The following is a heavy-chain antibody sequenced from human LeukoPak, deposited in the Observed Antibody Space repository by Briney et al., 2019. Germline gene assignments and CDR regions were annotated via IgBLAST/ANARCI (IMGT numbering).Heavy chain of an antibody. D-gene: IGHD6-13*01. Sequence: ASVKVSCKASGYTFTSYYMHWVRQAPGQGLEWMGIINPSGGSTSYAQKFQGRVTMTRDTSTSTVYMELSSLRSEDTAVCYCARDNSGIAAAGNLDYWGQGMLVTVSS. V-gene: IGHV1-46*01. J-gene: IGHJ4*02. CDR1: GYTFTSYY. CDR3: ARDNSGIAAAGNLDY. CDR2: INPSGGST.